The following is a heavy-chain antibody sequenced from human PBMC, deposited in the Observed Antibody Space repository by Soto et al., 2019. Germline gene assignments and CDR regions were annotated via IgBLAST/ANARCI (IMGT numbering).Heavy chain of an antibody. J-gene: IGHJ6*02. CDR1: GFTFISYA. D-gene: IGHD3-10*01. V-gene: IGHV3-30-3*01. CDR3: ARSRPGSGSYAHFYYGLDV. CDR2: ISFDGSTE. Sequence: QVQLVESGGGVVQPGRSLRLSCAASGFTFISYAMHWVRQAPGKGLEWVAVISFDGSTEYYADSVKGRFTISRDNSKNTVYLQMNSLRSEDTAVYYGARSRPGSGSYAHFYYGLDVWGQGTTVTVSS.